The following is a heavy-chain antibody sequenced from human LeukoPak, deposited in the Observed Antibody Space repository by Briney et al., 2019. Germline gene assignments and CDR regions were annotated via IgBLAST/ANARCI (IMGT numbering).Heavy chain of an antibody. CDR3: TKDWSSGSFNRAFDY. CDR1: GLSFSTCG. Sequence: GGSLRLSCAASGLSFSTCGMHWVRQAPGKGLEWVAFIRYDGGDKYYADSVKDRFTISRDNSKNTLYLQLNSLRAGDTAVYYCTKDWSSGSFNRAFDYWGQGTLVTVSS. CDR2: IRYDGGDK. J-gene: IGHJ4*02. D-gene: IGHD1-26*01. V-gene: IGHV3-30*02.